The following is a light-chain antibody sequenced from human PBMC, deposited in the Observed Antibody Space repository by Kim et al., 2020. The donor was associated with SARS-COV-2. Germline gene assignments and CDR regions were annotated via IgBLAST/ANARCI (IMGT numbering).Light chain of an antibody. J-gene: IGLJ3*02. CDR1: SSDVGSYDL. CDR3: CSFAGSTTYWV. CDR2: EVT. V-gene: IGLV2-23*02. Sequence: QSITISCTGTSSDVGSYDLVSWYRQDPGKAPKLMIYEVTKRPSGVSDRFSGSKSGNTASLKISGLQAEDEADYYCCSFAGSTTYWVFGGGTKVTVL.